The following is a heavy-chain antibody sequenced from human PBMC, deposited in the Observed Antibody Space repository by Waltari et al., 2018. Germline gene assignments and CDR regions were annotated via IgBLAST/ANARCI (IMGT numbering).Heavy chain of an antibody. Sequence: QLQLQESGPGLVKPSETLSLTCTVSGGSISRSSYYWGWIRQSPGKGLEWIGSIYYSGSTDDNPTLESRVTISGDTPKNQFSLKLSSVTAADTAVYYCARHWKKSGYRFDPWGQGTLVTVSS. D-gene: IGHD5-12*01. V-gene: IGHV4-39*01. CDR1: GGSISRSSYY. CDR2: IYYSGST. J-gene: IGHJ5*02. CDR3: ARHWKKSGYRFDP.